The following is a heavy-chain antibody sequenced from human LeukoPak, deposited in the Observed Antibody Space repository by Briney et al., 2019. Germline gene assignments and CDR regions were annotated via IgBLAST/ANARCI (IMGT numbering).Heavy chain of an antibody. CDR1: GGSISSCY. CDR2: IYYSGST. D-gene: IGHD6-13*01. V-gene: IGHV4-59*08. Sequence: SETLSLTCTVSGGSISSCYWSWIRQPPGKGLEWIGYIYYSGSTNYNPSLKSRVTISVDTSKNQFSLKLSSVTAADTAVYYCARHSGRYSSSWFDPWGQGTLVTVSS. J-gene: IGHJ5*02. CDR3: ARHSGRYSSSWFDP.